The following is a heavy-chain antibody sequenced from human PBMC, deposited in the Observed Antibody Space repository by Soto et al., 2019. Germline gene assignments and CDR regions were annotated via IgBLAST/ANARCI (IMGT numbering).Heavy chain of an antibody. V-gene: IGHV4-30-4*01. J-gene: IGHJ4*02. CDR1: EGYIGSGNYL. CDR2: IYYSGTT. CDR3: ASRQQQVALVES. Sequence: SETLSLTCNVTEGYIGSGNYLWSWIRQPPGKGLEWIGHIYYSGTTFYNPSLKSRVTISVDASKDQFSLKLTSVTAADTAIYYCASRQQQVALVESWGKGTLVTVSS. D-gene: IGHD6-13*01.